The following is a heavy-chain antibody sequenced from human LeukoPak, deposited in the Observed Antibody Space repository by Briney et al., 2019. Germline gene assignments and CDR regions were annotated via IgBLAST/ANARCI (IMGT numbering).Heavy chain of an antibody. CDR1: GFTFSSND. V-gene: IGHV3-23*01. CDR2: ISGSGGST. Sequence: GGTLRLSCAASGFTFSSNDMTWVRQAPGKGLEWVSSISGSGGSTQYADAVKGRATISRDNAKNSLYQQINSLRAEDTAVYYCARGPPWYFDLWGRGTLVTVSS. CDR3: ARGPPWYFDL. J-gene: IGHJ2*01. D-gene: IGHD6-25*01.